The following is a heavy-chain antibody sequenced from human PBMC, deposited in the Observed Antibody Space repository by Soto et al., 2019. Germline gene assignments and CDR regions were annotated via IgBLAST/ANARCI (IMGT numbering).Heavy chain of an antibody. CDR2: IYHSGST. V-gene: IGHV4-30-2*01. Sequence: SETLSLTCAVSGGSISSGGYSWSWIRQPPGKGLEWIGYIYHSGSTYYNPSLKSRVTISVDTSKNQFSLKLSSVTAADTAVYYCARGSREQWLVLSYYGMDVWGQGTTVTVSS. CDR3: ARGSREQWLVLSYYGMDV. D-gene: IGHD6-19*01. CDR1: GGSISSGGYS. J-gene: IGHJ6*02.